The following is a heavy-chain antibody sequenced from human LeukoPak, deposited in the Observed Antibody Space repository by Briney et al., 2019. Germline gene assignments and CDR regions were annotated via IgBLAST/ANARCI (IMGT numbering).Heavy chain of an antibody. Sequence: GGSLRLSCAASGFTFSSYSMNWVRQTPGKGLEWVSSISATSSYIYYADSARGRFTISRDNAKNSLYLQMYSLRAEDTAVYYCARDKTEQWLVLEAFDIWGQGTVVTVSS. J-gene: IGHJ3*02. V-gene: IGHV3-21*01. D-gene: IGHD6-19*01. CDR2: ISATSSYI. CDR1: GFTFSSYS. CDR3: ARDKTEQWLVLEAFDI.